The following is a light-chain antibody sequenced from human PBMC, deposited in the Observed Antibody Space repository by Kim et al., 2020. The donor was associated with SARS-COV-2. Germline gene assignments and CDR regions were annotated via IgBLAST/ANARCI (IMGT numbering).Light chain of an antibody. CDR1: QSILYSSNNKNY. CDR3: HQYYSIPPYT. Sequence: DIVMTQSPDSLAVSLGERATINCKSSQSILYSSNNKNYVAWYQQKPGQPPKLLIYWASTRESGVPDRFSGSGSGTDFTLTISSLQAEDVAVYYCHQYYSIPPYTFGGGTMVDIK. V-gene: IGKV4-1*01. CDR2: WAS. J-gene: IGKJ4*01.